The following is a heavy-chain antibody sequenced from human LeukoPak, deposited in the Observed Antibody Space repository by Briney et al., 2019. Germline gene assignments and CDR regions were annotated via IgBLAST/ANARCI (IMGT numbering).Heavy chain of an antibody. CDR3: ARDSYYYDSSGYYKYYYYMDV. V-gene: IGHV1-69*05. J-gene: IGHJ6*03. D-gene: IGHD3-22*01. Sequence: SVKVSCKASGGTFSSYAISWVRQAPGQGLEWMGGIIPIFGTANYAQKLQGRVTMTTDTSTSTAYMELRSLRSDDTAVYYCARDSYYYDSSGYYKYYYYMDVWGKGTTVTVSS. CDR1: GGTFSSYA. CDR2: IIPIFGTA.